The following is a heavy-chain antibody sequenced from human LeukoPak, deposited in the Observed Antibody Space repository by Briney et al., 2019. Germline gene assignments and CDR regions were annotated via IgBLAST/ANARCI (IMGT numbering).Heavy chain of an antibody. D-gene: IGHD5-18*01. CDR1: GGTFSSYA. Sequence: SVKVSCKASGGTFSSYAISWVRQAPGQGLEWMGRIIPILGIANYAQKFQGRVTITADKSTSTAYMELSSLRSEDTAVYYCARNEGRGYSLFDYYYYYGMDVWGQGTTVTVSS. V-gene: IGHV1-69*04. J-gene: IGHJ6*02. CDR3: ARNEGRGYSLFDYYYYYGMDV. CDR2: IIPILGIA.